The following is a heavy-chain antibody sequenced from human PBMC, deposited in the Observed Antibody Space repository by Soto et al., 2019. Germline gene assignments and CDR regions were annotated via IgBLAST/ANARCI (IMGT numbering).Heavy chain of an antibody. V-gene: IGHV3-21*01. CDR1: GFTLTNYT. CDR2: ITSSIGHI. D-gene: IGHD1-1*01. J-gene: IGHJ6*02. CDR3: LRERVQSSYYGLNV. Sequence: GGSLRLSCEASGFTLTNYTMNWVRQASGKGLEWVSSITSSIGHIYYADSVKGRFTISRDNARNSLYLQMNSLRAEDTAMSYSLRERVQSSYYGLNVWGQGTKVTVTS.